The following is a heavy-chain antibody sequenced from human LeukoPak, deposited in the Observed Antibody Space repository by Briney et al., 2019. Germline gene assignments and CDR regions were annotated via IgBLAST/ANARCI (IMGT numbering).Heavy chain of an antibody. Sequence: ASVKVSCKASGYTFTSYAMNWVRQAPGQGLEWMGWINPNSGGTNYAQKFQGRVTMTRDTSISTAYMELSRLRSDDTAVYYCARRAGGYSHPYDYWGQGILVTVSS. J-gene: IGHJ4*02. CDR3: ARRAGGYSHPYDY. CDR1: GYTFTSYA. V-gene: IGHV1-2*02. D-gene: IGHD4-23*01. CDR2: INPNSGGT.